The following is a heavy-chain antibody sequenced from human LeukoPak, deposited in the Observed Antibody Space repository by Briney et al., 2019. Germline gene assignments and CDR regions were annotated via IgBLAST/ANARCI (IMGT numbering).Heavy chain of an antibody. Sequence: ASVKVSCKASGGTFSSYAISWVRQAPGQGLEWMGRIIPILGIANYAQKFQGRVTITADKSTSTAYMELSSLRSEDTAVYYCARGGVGATRSFDYWGQGTLVTVSS. J-gene: IGHJ4*02. D-gene: IGHD1-26*01. CDR3: ARGGVGATRSFDY. V-gene: IGHV1-69*04. CDR1: GGTFSSYA. CDR2: IIPILGIA.